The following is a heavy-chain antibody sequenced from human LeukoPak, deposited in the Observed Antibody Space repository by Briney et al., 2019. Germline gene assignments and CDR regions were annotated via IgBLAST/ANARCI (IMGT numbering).Heavy chain of an antibody. CDR2: INHSGST. CDR3: ARQREYYESSGYYSFDY. D-gene: IGHD3-22*01. CDR1: GGSFSGHY. Sequence: SETLSLTCAVYGGSFSGHYWSWIRQPPGKGLEWIGEINHSGSTNYNPSLESRVTISVDTSKNQFSLKLSSVTAADTAVYYCARQREYYESSGYYSFDYWGQGTLVTVSS. V-gene: IGHV4-34*01. J-gene: IGHJ4*02.